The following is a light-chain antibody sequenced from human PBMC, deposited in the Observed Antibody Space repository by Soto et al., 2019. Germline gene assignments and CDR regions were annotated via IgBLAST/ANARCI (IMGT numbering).Light chain of an antibody. CDR3: QQYNIWPRP. CDR2: GAS. Sequence: EIVLSQSPGTLSLSTGERATLSCRASQSVSSSYLAWYQQKPGQAPRLLIYGASTRATGIPARFSGSGSGTEFTLTISGLQSEDFAVYYCQQYNIWPRPFGQGTKVAI. CDR1: QSVSSSY. J-gene: IGKJ1*01. V-gene: IGKV3-15*01.